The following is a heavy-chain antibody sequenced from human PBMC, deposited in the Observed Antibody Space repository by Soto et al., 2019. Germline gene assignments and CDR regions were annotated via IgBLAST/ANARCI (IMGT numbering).Heavy chain of an antibody. CDR3: ARSEGDFWSGYYKYTWFDP. Sequence: QVQLVQSGAEVKKPGASVKVSCKASGYTFTGYYMHWVRQAPGQGLEWMGWINPNSGGTNYAQKFQGWVTMTRDTSISAAYMELSRLRSDDTAVYYCARSEGDFWSGYYKYTWFDPWGQGTLVTVSS. D-gene: IGHD3-3*01. V-gene: IGHV1-2*04. CDR1: GYTFTGYY. J-gene: IGHJ5*02. CDR2: INPNSGGT.